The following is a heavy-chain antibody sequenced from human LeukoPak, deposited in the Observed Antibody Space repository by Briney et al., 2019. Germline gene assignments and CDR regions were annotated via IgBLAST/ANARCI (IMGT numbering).Heavy chain of an antibody. D-gene: IGHD6-6*01. CDR1: GYTFTGYY. CDR2: INPNSGGT. J-gene: IGHJ4*02. V-gene: IGHV1-2*02. Sequence: ASVKVSCKASGYTFTGYYMHWVRQGPGQGLEWMGWINPNSGGTNYAQKFQGRVTMTRDTSISTAYMELSRLRSDDTAVYYCARRSIAALRFDYWGQGTLVTVSS. CDR3: ARRSIAALRFDY.